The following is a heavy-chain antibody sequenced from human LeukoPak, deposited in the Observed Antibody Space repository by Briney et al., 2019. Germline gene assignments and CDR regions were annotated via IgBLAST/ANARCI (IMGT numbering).Heavy chain of an antibody. D-gene: IGHD6-19*01. CDR1: GGSISSSNW. CDR3: ASRPRYDSSGWYVDYYYYMDV. V-gene: IGHV4-4*02. CDR2: IYHSGST. J-gene: IGHJ6*03. Sequence: PSETLSLTCAVSGGSISSSNWWSWVRQPPGKGLEWIGEIYHSGSTNYNPSLKSRVTISVDKSKNQFSLKLSSVTAADTAVYYCASRPRYDSSGWYVDYYYYMDVWGKGTTVTVSS.